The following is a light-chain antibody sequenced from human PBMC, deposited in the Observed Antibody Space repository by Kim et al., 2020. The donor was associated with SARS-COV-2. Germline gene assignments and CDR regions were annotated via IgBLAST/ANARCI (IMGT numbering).Light chain of an antibody. CDR3: QQYDNRPIT. V-gene: IGKV1-33*01. CDR1: QDINNY. J-gene: IGKJ5*01. Sequence: DIQMTQSPSSLSASVGDRVTITCQASQDINNYLNWYQQKPGKAPKLLIYDASNLETGVPSRFSGSGSGTDFTFTISSLQPEDIATYYCQQYDNRPITFGQGTRLEIK. CDR2: DAS.